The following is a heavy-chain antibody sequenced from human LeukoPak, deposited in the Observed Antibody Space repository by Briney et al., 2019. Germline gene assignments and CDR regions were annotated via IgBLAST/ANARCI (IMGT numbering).Heavy chain of an antibody. D-gene: IGHD2-15*01. Sequence: GRSLRLSCAASGFTFSSYGMHWVCQAPGKGMEWVAVIWYDGSNKYYADSVKGRFTISRDNSKNTLYLQMNSLRAEDTAVYYCARDGGCSGGSCYWDAFDIWGQWTMVTVSS. V-gene: IGHV3-33*01. CDR1: GFTFSSYG. J-gene: IGHJ3*02. CDR2: IWYDGSNK. CDR3: ARDGGCSGGSCYWDAFDI.